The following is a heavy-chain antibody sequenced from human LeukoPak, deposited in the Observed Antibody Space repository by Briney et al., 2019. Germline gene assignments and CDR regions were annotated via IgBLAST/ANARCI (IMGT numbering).Heavy chain of an antibody. D-gene: IGHD2-21*02. Sequence: SGGSLRLSCAASGFTFSSYWMSWVRQAPGKGLEWVANIKEDGSEKYYVDSVKGRFTISRDNAKNSLYLQMNSLRAEDTAVYYCARAAYCGADCYSFDYWGQGTLVTVSS. CDR1: GFTFSSYW. J-gene: IGHJ4*02. CDR2: IKEDGSEK. V-gene: IGHV3-7*01. CDR3: ARAAYCGADCYSFDY.